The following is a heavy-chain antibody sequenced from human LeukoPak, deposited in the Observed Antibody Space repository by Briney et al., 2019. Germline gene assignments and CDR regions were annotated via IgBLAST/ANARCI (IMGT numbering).Heavy chain of an antibody. Sequence: GASVKVSCKASGYTFTSNYMHWVRQAPGQGLEWMGIIHPSGGNTNYAQKFQGRVAMTRDTSTSTVYMELSSLRSEDTAIYYCARDCSSTRYQGTVFDSWGQGTLVTVSS. CDR3: ARDCSSTRYQGTVFDS. CDR2: IHPSGGNT. D-gene: IGHD2-2*01. V-gene: IGHV1-46*01. J-gene: IGHJ4*02. CDR1: GYTFTSNY.